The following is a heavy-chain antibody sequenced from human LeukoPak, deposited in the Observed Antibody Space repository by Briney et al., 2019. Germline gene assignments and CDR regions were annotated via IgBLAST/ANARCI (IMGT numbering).Heavy chain of an antibody. D-gene: IGHD6-13*01. Sequence: ASVKVSCKASGYSFTGYYMHWVRQAPGQGLEWMGWINPHSGDTGYAQKFQGKVTMTRDMSITTTYMELTRLRSDDTAFYYCARWDGYSSSPDYWGQGSLVTVSS. CDR1: GYSFTGYY. CDR2: INPHSGDT. J-gene: IGHJ4*02. V-gene: IGHV1-2*02. CDR3: ARWDGYSSSPDY.